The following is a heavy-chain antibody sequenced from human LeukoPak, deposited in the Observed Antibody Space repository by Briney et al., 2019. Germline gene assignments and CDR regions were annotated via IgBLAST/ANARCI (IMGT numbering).Heavy chain of an antibody. CDR1: GFTFDDYA. CDR3: AKDRTAAASDAFDI. J-gene: IGHJ3*02. V-gene: IGHV3-9*01. D-gene: IGHD6-13*01. Sequence: GGSLRLSCAASGFTFDDYAMHWVRQAPGKGLEWVSGISWNSGSIGYADSVKGRFTISRDNVKNSLYLQMNSLRAEDTALYYCAKDRTAAASDAFDIWGQGTMVTVSS. CDR2: ISWNSGSI.